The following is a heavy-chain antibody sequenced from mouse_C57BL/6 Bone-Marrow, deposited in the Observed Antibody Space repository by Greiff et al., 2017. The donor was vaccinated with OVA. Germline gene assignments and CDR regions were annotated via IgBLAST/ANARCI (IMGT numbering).Heavy chain of an antibody. J-gene: IGHJ2*01. Sequence: EVQLVESGGGLVQPGGSLKLSCAASGFTFSDYYMYWVRQTPEKRLEWVAYISNGGGSTYYPDTVKGRFTISRDNAKNTLYLQMSRLKSEDTAMYYCARIDGYFLFDYWGQGTTLTVSS. V-gene: IGHV5-12*01. CDR2: ISNGGGST. CDR1: GFTFSDYY. D-gene: IGHD2-3*01. CDR3: ARIDGYFLFDY.